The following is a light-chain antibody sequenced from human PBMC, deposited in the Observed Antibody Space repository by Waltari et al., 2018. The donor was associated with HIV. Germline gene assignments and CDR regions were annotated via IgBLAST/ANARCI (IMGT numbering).Light chain of an antibody. CDR2: VNN. Sequence: QSVLTQPPSVSAAPGQKVTISCSGSSSNLGNNYVSWYQQPPGTAPKLLIYVNNKRPCGIPDRFSGSKSGTSAALGITGLQTWDEADYYCGTWDSSLSAGHWVFGGGTKLTVL. CDR3: GTWDSSLSAGHWV. CDR1: SSNLGNNY. V-gene: IGLV1-51*01. J-gene: IGLJ3*02.